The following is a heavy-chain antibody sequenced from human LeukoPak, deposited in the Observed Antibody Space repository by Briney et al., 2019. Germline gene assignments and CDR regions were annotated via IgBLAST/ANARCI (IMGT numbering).Heavy chain of an antibody. Sequence: SETLSLTCTVSGGSISGSGYYWAWVRQPPGKGLEWIGYIYYSGSTNYNPSLTSRVTISVDTSKNQFSLKLSSVTAADTAVYYCARGGGLGYYYYYMDVWGKGTTVTISS. CDR3: ARGGGLGYYYYYMDV. V-gene: IGHV4-61*05. J-gene: IGHJ6*03. D-gene: IGHD3/OR15-3a*01. CDR1: GGSISGSGYY. CDR2: IYYSGST.